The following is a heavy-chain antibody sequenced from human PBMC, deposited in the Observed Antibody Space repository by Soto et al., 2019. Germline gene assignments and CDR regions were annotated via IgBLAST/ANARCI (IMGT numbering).Heavy chain of an antibody. CDR1: GFDVMRYH. CDR3: ARDRLDYGTTRRHNWYDP. Sequence: QAQLVQSGAEVKKPGASVKVSCKASGFDVMRYHMYWVRQAPGQGLEWMGTINPGDGGTSYAEEFQDRVTMTRDTSTKTIYIELTSLTSKDTAVYYCARDRLDYGTTRRHNWYDPWGQGTLVTVS. V-gene: IGHV1-46*01. CDR2: INPGDGGT. J-gene: IGHJ5*02. D-gene: IGHD1-7*01.